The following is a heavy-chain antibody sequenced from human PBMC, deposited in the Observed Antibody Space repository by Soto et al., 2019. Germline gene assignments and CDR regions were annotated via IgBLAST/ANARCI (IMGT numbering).Heavy chain of an antibody. J-gene: IGHJ5*02. CDR1: GFTFSDYW. CDR2: MKKDGSQK. V-gene: IGHV3-7*01. CDR3: ARDWFDA. Sequence: GGSLRLSCVASGFTFSDYWMSWVRQAPGKGLEWVANMKKDGSQKYYVDSVKGRFTISRDNARNSLYLQMNSLRVEDTAVYYCARDWFDAWGQGTLVTVSS.